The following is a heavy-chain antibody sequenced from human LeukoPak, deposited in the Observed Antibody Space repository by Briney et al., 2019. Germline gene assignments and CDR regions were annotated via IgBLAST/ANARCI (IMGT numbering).Heavy chain of an antibody. CDR2: INPSGGST. CDR1: GGTFSSYA. V-gene: IGHV1-46*01. J-gene: IGHJ4*02. CDR3: ARGTAYSPHYYGSDY. D-gene: IGHD3-10*01. Sequence: ASVKVSCKASGGTFSSYAISWVRQAPGQGLEWMGMINPSGGSTTYAQKFQGRVTMTTDTSTSTVYMELSSLRSEDTAVNYCARGTAYSPHYYGSDYWGQGTLVTVSS.